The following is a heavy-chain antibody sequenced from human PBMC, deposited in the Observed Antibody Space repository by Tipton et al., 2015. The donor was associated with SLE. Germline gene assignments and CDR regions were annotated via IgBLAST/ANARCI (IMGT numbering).Heavy chain of an antibody. CDR2: IHHSGST. CDR1: GGSFSGHY. J-gene: IGHJ4*02. CDR3: ARGRYCSSASCSYYFDY. Sequence: TLSLTCAVYGGSFSGHYWSWIRQPPAKGLEWIGEIHHSGSTNYNPSLKSRVTISLDTSKNQFPRKVSSVTAADTAVYYCARGRYCSSASCSYYFDYRRQGTLVTVSS. D-gene: IGHD2-2*01. V-gene: IGHV4-34*01.